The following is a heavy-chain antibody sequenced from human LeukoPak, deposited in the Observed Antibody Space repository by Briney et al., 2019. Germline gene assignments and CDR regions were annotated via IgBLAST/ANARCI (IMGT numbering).Heavy chain of an antibody. CDR1: GYAFTSYY. D-gene: IGHD6-19*01. CDR3: ARGRNERQWQYRGAFDI. V-gene: IGHV1-46*01. Sequence: ASVKVSCKASGYAFTSYYMHWERQAPGQGLEWMGIINPSGGSTSYAQKFQGRVTMTRGTSTSTVYMELSSLRSEDTAVYYCARGRNERQWQYRGAFDIWGQGTMVTVSS. J-gene: IGHJ3*02. CDR2: INPSGGST.